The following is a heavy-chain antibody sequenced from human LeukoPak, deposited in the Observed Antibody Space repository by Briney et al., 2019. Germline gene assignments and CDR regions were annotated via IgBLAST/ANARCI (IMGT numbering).Heavy chain of an antibody. CDR1: GGTFSSYA. D-gene: IGHD2/OR15-2a*01. Sequence: ASVKVSCKASGGTFSSYAISWVRQAPGQGLEWMGGITPIFGTANYAQKFQGRVTITTDESTSTAYMELSSLRSEDTAVYNCARDPLFPEGWFDPWGQGTLVTVSS. CDR2: ITPIFGTA. V-gene: IGHV1-69*05. CDR3: ARDPLFPEGWFDP. J-gene: IGHJ5*02.